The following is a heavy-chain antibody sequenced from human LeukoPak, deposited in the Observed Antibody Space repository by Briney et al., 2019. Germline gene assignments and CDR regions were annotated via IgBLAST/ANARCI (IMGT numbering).Heavy chain of an antibody. CDR2: VYTRGRT. CDR1: VGCISSYY. D-gene: IGHD3-22*01. Sequence: SETLSLTCTVSVGCISSYYWSWVRQPAAKGLEWVGRVYTRGRTHYNPPLKSGVTMYVDTPTNKFSLKLSSVTAADTAAYFCVGGVGGYDSSGYYDLSYYYYMDLWGKGTTVTVSS. CDR3: VGGVGGYDSSGYYDLSYYYYMDL. J-gene: IGHJ6*03. V-gene: IGHV4-4*07.